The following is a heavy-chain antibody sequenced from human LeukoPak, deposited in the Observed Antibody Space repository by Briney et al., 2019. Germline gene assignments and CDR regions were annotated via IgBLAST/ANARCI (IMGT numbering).Heavy chain of an antibody. V-gene: IGHV4-38-2*02. CDR2: IDHSGST. D-gene: IGHD2-15*01. J-gene: IGHJ5*02. CDR1: GYSISSGYY. CDR3: ARHRCSGGSCYPMNWFDP. Sequence: SETLSLTCTVSGYSISSGYYWGWIRPPPGKGLEWTGSIDHSGSTYYNPSLKSRITISVDTSKNQFSLKLSSVTAADTAVYYCARHRCSGGSCYPMNWFDPWGQGTLVTVSS.